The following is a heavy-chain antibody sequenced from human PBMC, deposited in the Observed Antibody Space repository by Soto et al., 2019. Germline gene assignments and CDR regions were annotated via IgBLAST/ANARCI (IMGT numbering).Heavy chain of an antibody. CDR1: GGSFSGYY. D-gene: IGHD6-13*01. CDR2: INQSGFT. Sequence: QVQLQQWGAGLLKPAETLSLTCAVYGGSFSGYYWTWIRQPPGKGLEWIGEINQSGFTNYNPSLASRVTMSVDTSRNQFSLMLSSVTAADTAVYYCARFPFDRSSWTNPRYFDYWGQGTLVTVSS. V-gene: IGHV4-34*01. J-gene: IGHJ4*02. CDR3: ARFPFDRSSWTNPRYFDY.